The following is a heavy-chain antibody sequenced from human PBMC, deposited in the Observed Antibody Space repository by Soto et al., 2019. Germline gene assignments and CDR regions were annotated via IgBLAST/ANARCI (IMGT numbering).Heavy chain of an antibody. CDR1: GCTFSNHA. Sequence: GGSLRLSWAASGCTFSNHAMSWVRQAPGKGLEWVSAISGSGGSTYYADSVKGRFTISRDNSKNTLYLQMNSLRAEDTAVYYCAKDYHSSGYYYDWGQGTLVTVSS. J-gene: IGHJ4*02. CDR3: AKDYHSSGYYYD. D-gene: IGHD3-22*01. CDR2: ISGSGGST. V-gene: IGHV3-23*01.